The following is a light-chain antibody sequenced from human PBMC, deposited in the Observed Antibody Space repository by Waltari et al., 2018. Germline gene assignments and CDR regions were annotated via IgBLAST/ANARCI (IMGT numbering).Light chain of an antibody. CDR1: QSVSSY. Sequence: EIVLTQSPATLSLSPGERATLSCRASQSVSSYLAWYQQKPGQPPRLLIYDASNRATGVPARFSGSGSGTYFTLTISSLEPEDFAVYFCQQRTNWPRNTFGQGTKLETK. V-gene: IGKV3-11*01. CDR3: QQRTNWPRNT. J-gene: IGKJ2*01. CDR2: DAS.